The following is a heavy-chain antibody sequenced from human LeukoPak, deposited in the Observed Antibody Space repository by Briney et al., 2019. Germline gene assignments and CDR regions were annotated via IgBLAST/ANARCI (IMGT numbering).Heavy chain of an antibody. D-gene: IGHD3-22*01. Sequence: GGSLRLSCAASGFTFSSYSMNWVRQAPGKGLEWVSYISSSSSTIYYADSVKGRFTISRDNAKNSLYLQMNSLRAEDTAVYYCANLNYYDSSGSLNWFDPWGQGTLVTVSS. V-gene: IGHV3-48*04. CDR2: ISSSSSTI. CDR1: GFTFSSYS. CDR3: ANLNYYDSSGSLNWFDP. J-gene: IGHJ5*02.